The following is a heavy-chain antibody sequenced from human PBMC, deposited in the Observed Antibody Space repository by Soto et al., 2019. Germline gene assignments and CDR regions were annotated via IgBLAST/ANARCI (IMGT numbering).Heavy chain of an antibody. CDR2: ISYDGIEK. J-gene: IGHJ6*02. CDR1: GFTFSSYG. V-gene: IGHV3-30*18. Sequence: QVQLVESGGDVVLPRTSLRLSCAASGFTFSSYGMHWVRQAPGKGLEWVAFISYDGIEKDYADSVKGRFTLSRDNYWKKLTLKMNNLRVEDTAVYYCVKGPGPRTYDYNGLDVWGQGTTVTVSS. CDR3: VKGPGPRTYDYNGLDV. D-gene: IGHD3-16*01.